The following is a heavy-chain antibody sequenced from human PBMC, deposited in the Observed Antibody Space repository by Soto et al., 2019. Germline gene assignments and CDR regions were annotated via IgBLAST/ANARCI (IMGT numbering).Heavy chain of an antibody. J-gene: IGHJ6*02. CDR3: AREYCSSTSCYAADYYYYGMDV. Sequence: QEQLVQSGAEVKKPGSSVKVSRKASGGTFSSYAISWVRQAPGQGLKWMGGIIPIFGTANYAQKFQGRVTLTADESTSTAYTELSSLRSEDTAVYYCAREYCSSTSCYAADYYYYGMDVWGQGTTVTVSS. V-gene: IGHV1-69*01. CDR2: IIPIFGTA. D-gene: IGHD2-2*01. CDR1: GGTFSSYA.